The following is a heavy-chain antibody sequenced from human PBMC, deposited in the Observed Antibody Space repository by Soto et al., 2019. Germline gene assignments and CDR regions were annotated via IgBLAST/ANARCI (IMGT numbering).Heavy chain of an antibody. CDR2: ISYDGSNK. J-gene: IGHJ6*02. V-gene: IGHV3-30*18. Sequence: QVQLVESGGGVVQPGRSLRLSCAASGFTFSSYGMHWVRQAPGKGLEWVAVISYDGSNKYYADSVKGRFTISRDNSKNPLDLEMNSMRAEDTAVYYCAKEGGYYGSVSYSVGENYYGMDVWGQGTTVTVSS. CDR3: AKEGGYYGSVSYSVGENYYGMDV. D-gene: IGHD3-10*01. CDR1: GFTFSSYG.